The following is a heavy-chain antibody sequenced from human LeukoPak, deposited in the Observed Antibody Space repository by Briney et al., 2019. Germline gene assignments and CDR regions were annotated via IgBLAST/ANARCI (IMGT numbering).Heavy chain of an antibody. CDR1: GGSFSGYY. J-gene: IGHJ2*01. D-gene: IGHD2-21*02. CDR2: INHSGST. CDR3: ARDPVVPATSMQFDWYFDL. Sequence: SETLSLTCAVYGGSFSGYYWSWIRQPPGKGLEWIGEINHSGSTNYNPSLKSRVTMSVDTSKNQFSLKLSSVTAADTAVYYCARDPVVPATSMQFDWYFDLWGRGTLVTVSS. V-gene: IGHV4-34*01.